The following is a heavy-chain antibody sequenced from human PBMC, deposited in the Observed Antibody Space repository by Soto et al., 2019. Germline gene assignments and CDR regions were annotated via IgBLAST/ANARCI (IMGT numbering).Heavy chain of an antibody. CDR3: ARDLPVLLWFGEPYYYYYGMDV. CDR2: INAGNGNT. D-gene: IGHD3-10*01. V-gene: IGHV1-3*01. Sequence: ASVKVSCKASGYTFTSYAMHWVRQAPGQRLEWMGWINAGNGNTKYSQKFQGRVTITRDTSASTAYMELSSLRSEDTAVYYCARDLPVLLWFGEPYYYYYGMDVWGQGTTVTVSS. J-gene: IGHJ6*02. CDR1: GYTFTSYA.